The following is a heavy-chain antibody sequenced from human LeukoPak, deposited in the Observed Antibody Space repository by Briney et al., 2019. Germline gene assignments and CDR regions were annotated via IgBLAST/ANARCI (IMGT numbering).Heavy chain of an antibody. CDR3: ARAGCSSSCPLGANWFDP. D-gene: IGHD6-13*01. CDR2: TYYRSKWYN. V-gene: IGHV6-1*01. Sequence: SQTLSLTCAISGDSVSSNSAAWNWIRQSPSRGLEWLGRTYYRSKWYNDYAVSVKSRITINPDTSKNQFSLQLNSVTPEDTAVYYCARAGCSSSCPLGANWFDPWGQGTLVTVSS. CDR1: GDSVSSNSAA. J-gene: IGHJ5*02.